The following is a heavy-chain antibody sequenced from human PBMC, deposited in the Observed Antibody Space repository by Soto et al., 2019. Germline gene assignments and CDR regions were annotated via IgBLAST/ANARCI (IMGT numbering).Heavy chain of an antibody. CDR3: AREVDYGDYWGYYYYGMDV. CDR2: ISAYNGNT. V-gene: IGHV1-18*01. D-gene: IGHD4-17*01. J-gene: IGHJ6*02. CDR1: GYTFTSYG. Sequence: QVQLVQSGAEVKKPGASVKVSCKASGYTFTSYGISWVRQAPGQGLEWMGWISAYNGNTNYAQKLQGRVTMTTDTSTTTAYMELRSLRSDDTAVYYCAREVDYGDYWGYYYYGMDVWGQGTTVTVSS.